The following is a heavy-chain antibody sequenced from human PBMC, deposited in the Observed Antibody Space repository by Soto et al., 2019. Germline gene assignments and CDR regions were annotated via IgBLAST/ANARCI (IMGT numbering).Heavy chain of an antibody. V-gene: IGHV3-33*01. D-gene: IGHD6-13*01. Sequence: QVQLVESGGGVVQPGRSLRLSCAASGFTFSSYGMHWVRQAPGKGLEWVAVIWYDGSNKYYADSVKGRFTISRDNSKNXXYLQMNSLRAEDTAVYYCARDPPLIAAAGYHGMDVWGQGTTVTVSS. CDR2: IWYDGSNK. CDR3: ARDPPLIAAAGYHGMDV. CDR1: GFTFSSYG. J-gene: IGHJ6*02.